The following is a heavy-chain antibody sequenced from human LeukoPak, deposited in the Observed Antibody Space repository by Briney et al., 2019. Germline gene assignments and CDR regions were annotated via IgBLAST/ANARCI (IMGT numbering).Heavy chain of an antibody. CDR2: ISYDGSYK. J-gene: IGHJ5*02. D-gene: IGHD3-10*01. V-gene: IGHV3-30*18. Sequence: PGRSLRLSWAASGFTFSSYGMHWVRPAPGKGLDWVTVISYDGSYKYYAESVKGRFTISRDNSKKTLYLQMNSLRAEDTAVYYCAKDHGSGSYHDPNWFDPWGQGTLVTVSS. CDR1: GFTFSSYG. CDR3: AKDHGSGSYHDPNWFDP.